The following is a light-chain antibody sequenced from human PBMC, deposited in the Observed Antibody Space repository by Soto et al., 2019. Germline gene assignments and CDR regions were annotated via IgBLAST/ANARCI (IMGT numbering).Light chain of an antibody. CDR3: QSYDSSLSGYV. Sequence: QSVLTQPPPVSGAPGQRVTISCTGSSSNNGAGYDVHWYQQLPGTAPKLLIYGNSNRPSGVPDRFSGSKSGTSASLAITGLLAEDEADYYCQSYDSSLSGYVFGTGTKVTVL. V-gene: IGLV1-40*01. CDR1: SSNNGAGYD. CDR2: GNS. J-gene: IGLJ1*01.